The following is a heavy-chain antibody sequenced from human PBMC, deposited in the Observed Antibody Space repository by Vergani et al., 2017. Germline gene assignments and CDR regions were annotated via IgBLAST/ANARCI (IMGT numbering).Heavy chain of an antibody. CDR2: IYYSGST. CDR3: ARDSVAAAGTPLFDY. CDR1: GGSISSSSYY. Sequence: QLQLQESGPGLVKPSETLSLTCTVSGGSISSSSYYWGWIRPPPGKGLEWIGSIYYSGSTYYNPSLKSRVTISVDTSKNQFSLKLSSVTAADTAVYYCARDSVAAAGTPLFDYWGQGTLVTVSS. J-gene: IGHJ4*02. D-gene: IGHD6-13*01. V-gene: IGHV4-39*07.